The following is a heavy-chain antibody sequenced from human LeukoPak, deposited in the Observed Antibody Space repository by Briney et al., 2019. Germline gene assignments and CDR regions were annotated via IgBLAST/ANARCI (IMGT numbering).Heavy chain of an antibody. CDR3: AREKIAARHFDAFDI. CDR2: ISGSGGST. D-gene: IGHD6-6*01. V-gene: IGHV3-23*01. Sequence: GGSLRLSCAASGFTFSDYYMSWVRQAPGKGLEWVSAISGSGGSTYYADSVKGRFTISRDNSKNTLYLQMNSLRAEDTAVYYCAREKIAARHFDAFDIWGQGTMVTVSS. CDR1: GFTFSDYY. J-gene: IGHJ3*02.